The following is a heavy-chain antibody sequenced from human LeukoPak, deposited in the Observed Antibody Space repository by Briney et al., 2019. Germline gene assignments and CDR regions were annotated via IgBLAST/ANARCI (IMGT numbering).Heavy chain of an antibody. Sequence: GESLKISCKGSGYSFTSYWIGWVRQMPGKGLEWMGTIYPGDSDTRYSPSFQGQVTISADKSISTAYLQWSSLKASDTAMYYCAILGYCSSTSCSNDAFDIWGQGTMVTVSS. D-gene: IGHD2-2*01. CDR3: AILGYCSSTSCSNDAFDI. V-gene: IGHV5-51*01. J-gene: IGHJ3*02. CDR2: IYPGDSDT. CDR1: GYSFTSYW.